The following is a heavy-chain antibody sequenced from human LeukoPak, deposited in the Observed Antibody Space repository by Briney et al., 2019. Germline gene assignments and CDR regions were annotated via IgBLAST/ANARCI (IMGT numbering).Heavy chain of an antibody. CDR2: ISAYNGNT. CDR3: ARDLEWELLGSNWFDP. J-gene: IGHJ5*02. V-gene: IGHV1-18*01. Sequence: ASVKVSCKASGYTFTSYGISWVRQAPGQGLEWMGWISAYNGNTNYAQRLQGRVTMTTDTSTSTAYMELRNLRSDDTAVYYCARDLEWELLGSNWFDPWGQGTLVTVSS. D-gene: IGHD1-26*01. CDR1: GYTFTSYG.